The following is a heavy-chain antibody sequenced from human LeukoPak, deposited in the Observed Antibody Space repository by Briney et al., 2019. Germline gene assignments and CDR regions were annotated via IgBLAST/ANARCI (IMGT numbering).Heavy chain of an antibody. V-gene: IGHV1-46*01. CDR1: GYTFTSYY. Sequence: GASVKVSCTASGYTFTSYYIHLVRQAPGQGFEWMAIINPSDGSTTNSQKFQGRVTMTQDTSTSTVYMELSGLRSEDTALYYCARIRYGYNDAYDIWGQGTMVTVSS. D-gene: IGHD5-24*01. CDR3: ARIRYGYNDAYDI. J-gene: IGHJ3*02. CDR2: INPSDGST.